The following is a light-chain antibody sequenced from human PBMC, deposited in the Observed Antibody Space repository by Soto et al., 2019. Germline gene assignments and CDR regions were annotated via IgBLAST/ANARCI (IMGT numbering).Light chain of an antibody. CDR3: QHYGGSPIT. J-gene: IGKJ5*01. CDR1: QSVSSS. Sequence: EVVLTQSPGTLSLCPGERATLSCRASQSVSSSLAWYQQKPGQAPRLLISDASTRATGIPDRFSGSGSGTDFTLTISRLEPEDFALYYCQHYGGSPITFGQGTRLEIK. V-gene: IGKV3-20*01. CDR2: DAS.